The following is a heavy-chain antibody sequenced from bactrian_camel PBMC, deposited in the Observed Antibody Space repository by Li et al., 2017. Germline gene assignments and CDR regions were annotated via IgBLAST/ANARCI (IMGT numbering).Heavy chain of an antibody. Sequence: VQLVESGGGSVQAGGSLRLSCAYPAYTYNRYCMGWFRQAPGKEREGVAAPDADGRTRYADSAKGRFTISQDNAKNTLYLQMNSLKPEDTAMYYCAADSRWVCYSASWSEYNYWGQGTQVTVS. D-gene: IGHD1*01. CDR2: PDADGRT. V-gene: IGHV3S42*01. J-gene: IGHJ4*01. CDR1: AYTYNRYC. CDR3: AADSRWVCYSASWSEYNY.